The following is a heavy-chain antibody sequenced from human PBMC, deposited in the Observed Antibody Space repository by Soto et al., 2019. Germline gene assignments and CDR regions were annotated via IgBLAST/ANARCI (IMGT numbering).Heavy chain of an antibody. CDR1: GFTFSSYS. CDR2: ISSSSSTI. D-gene: IGHD3-10*02. CDR3: ARDVGLGSGSYYWFDP. Sequence: GGSLRLSCAASGFTFSSYSMNWVRQAPGKGLEWVSYISSSSSTIYYADSVKGRFTISRDNSKNTLYLQMNSLRAEDTAVYYCARDVGLGSGSYYWFDPWGQGTLVTVSS. J-gene: IGHJ5*02. V-gene: IGHV3-48*01.